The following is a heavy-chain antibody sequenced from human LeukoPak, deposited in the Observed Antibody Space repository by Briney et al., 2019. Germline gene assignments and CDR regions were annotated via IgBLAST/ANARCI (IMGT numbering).Heavy chain of an antibody. D-gene: IGHD3-9*01. J-gene: IGHJ5*02. CDR2: IIPLFGTA. CDR1: GGTFSSYS. Sequence: SVKVSCKASGGTFSSYSINWVRQAPGQGLEWMGGIIPLFGTANYAQKFQGRVTITADESTSTAYMQLSSLRSEDTAVYYCARRGYGILTGYQNWFDPWGQGTLVTVSS. CDR3: ARRGYGILTGYQNWFDP. V-gene: IGHV1-69*13.